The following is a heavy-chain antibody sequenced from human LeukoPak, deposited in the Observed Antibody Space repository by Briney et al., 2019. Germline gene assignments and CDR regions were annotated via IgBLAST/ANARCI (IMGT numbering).Heavy chain of an antibody. CDR1: GGSISGSIYY. CDR3: ARHGSGSYYNFFDY. Sequence: PSETLSLTCTVSGGSISGSIYYWGWIRQPPGKGLEWIGSVYYSGNTHYNPSLKSRVTISVDTSKNQFSLNPNSVTAADGGVYVCARHGSGSYYNFFDYWGQGSLVTVSS. V-gene: IGHV4-39*01. D-gene: IGHD1-26*01. CDR2: VYYSGNT. J-gene: IGHJ4*02.